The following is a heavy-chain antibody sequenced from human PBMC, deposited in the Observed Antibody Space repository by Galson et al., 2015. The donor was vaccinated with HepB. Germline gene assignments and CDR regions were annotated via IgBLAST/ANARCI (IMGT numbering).Heavy chain of an antibody. CDR1: GFTFDDYA. V-gene: IGHV3-9*01. CDR2: ISWNSGSI. CDR3: AKDSEGYSSSSGGIEFDY. D-gene: IGHD5-18*01. Sequence: SLRLSCAASGFTFDDYAMHWVRQAPGKGLEWVSGISWNSGSIGYADSVKGRFTISRDNAKNSLYLQMNSLRAEDTALYYCAKDSEGYSSSSGGIEFDYWGQGTLVTVSS. J-gene: IGHJ4*02.